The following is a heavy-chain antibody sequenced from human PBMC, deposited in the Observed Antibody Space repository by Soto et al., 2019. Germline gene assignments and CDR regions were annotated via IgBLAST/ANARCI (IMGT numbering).Heavy chain of an antibody. D-gene: IGHD6-13*01. CDR3: ASMVAAAGTVDY. Sequence: QVQLVQSGAEEKKPGASVKVSCKASGYTFTSYAMHWVRQAPGQRLEWMGWINAGNGNTKYSQKFQGRVTITRDTSASTAYMELSRLRSEDTAVYYCASMVAAAGTVDYWGQGTLVTVSS. J-gene: IGHJ4*02. V-gene: IGHV1-3*05. CDR2: INAGNGNT. CDR1: GYTFTSYA.